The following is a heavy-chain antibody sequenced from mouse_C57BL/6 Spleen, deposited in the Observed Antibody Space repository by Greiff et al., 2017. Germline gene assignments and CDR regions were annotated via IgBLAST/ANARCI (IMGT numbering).Heavy chain of an antibody. CDR1: GYSFTGYF. V-gene: IGHV1-20*01. CDR2: INPYNGDT. Sequence: EVQLQQSGPELEKPGDSVKISCKASGYSFTGYFMNWVMQSHGKSLEWIGRINPYNGDTFYNQKFKGKATLTVDKSSSTAHMELRSLTSEDSAVYYCARDYSNYWYYFDYWGQGTTLTVSS. J-gene: IGHJ2*01. D-gene: IGHD2-5*01. CDR3: ARDYSNYWYYFDY.